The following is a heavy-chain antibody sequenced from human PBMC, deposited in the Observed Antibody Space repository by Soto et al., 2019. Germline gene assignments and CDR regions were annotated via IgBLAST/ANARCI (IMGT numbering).Heavy chain of an antibody. V-gene: IGHV4-39*01. J-gene: IGHJ2*01. CDR2: IYYSGST. CDR1: GGSISSSSYY. Sequence: SETLSLTCTVSGGSISSSSYYWGWIRQPPGKGLEWIGSIYYSGSTYYNPSLKSRVTISVDTSKNQFSLKLSSVTAADTAVYYCASFRDCSSTSCYWYFDLWGRGTLVTVSS. D-gene: IGHD2-2*01. CDR3: ASFRDCSSTSCYWYFDL.